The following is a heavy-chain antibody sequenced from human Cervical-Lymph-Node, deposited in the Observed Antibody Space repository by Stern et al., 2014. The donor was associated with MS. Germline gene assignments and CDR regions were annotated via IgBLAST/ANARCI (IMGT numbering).Heavy chain of an antibody. CDR2: IYYSGST. CDR3: ARSRDAYSPLAY. Sequence: QVQLVQSGPGLVKPSETLSLTCTVSGGSISGYDCSRIRQPPGKGLEWIGHIYYSGSTNYMPSLKSRVSISIDTPKNQFSLKLSSVTAADTAVYYCARSRDAYSPLAYWGQGALVTVSS. J-gene: IGHJ4*02. V-gene: IGHV4-59*01. CDR1: GGSISGYD. D-gene: IGHD5-24*01.